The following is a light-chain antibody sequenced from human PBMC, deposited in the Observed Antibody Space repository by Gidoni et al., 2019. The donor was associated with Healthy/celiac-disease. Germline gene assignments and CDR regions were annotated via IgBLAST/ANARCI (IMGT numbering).Light chain of an antibody. CDR3: QQYGSSWT. CDR2: GAS. CDR1: QSVSSSY. J-gene: IGKJ1*01. Sequence: EIVLTQSPGTLSLSPGERATLSCRASQSVSSSYLAWYQQKPGQAPRLLIYGASSRATGIPDRFRRSGSGKDVTLTIRRLEPEDFAVYYCQQYGSSWTFGQGTKVEIK. V-gene: IGKV3-20*01.